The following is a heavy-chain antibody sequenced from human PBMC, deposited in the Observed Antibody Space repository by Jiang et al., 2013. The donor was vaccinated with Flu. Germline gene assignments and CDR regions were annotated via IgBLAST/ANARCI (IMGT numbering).Heavy chain of an antibody. J-gene: IGHJ4*02. CDR1: GFTFSSYA. Sequence: QLLESGGGLVQPGGSLRLSCAASGFTFSSYAMSWVRQAPGKGLEWVSAISGSGGSTYYADSVKGRFTISRDNSKNTLYLQMNSLRAEDTAVYYCAKDLGGGNSGGTNYWGQGTLVTVSS. CDR2: ISGSGGST. D-gene: IGHD4-23*01. V-gene: IGHV3-23*01. CDR3: AKDLGGGNSGGTNY.